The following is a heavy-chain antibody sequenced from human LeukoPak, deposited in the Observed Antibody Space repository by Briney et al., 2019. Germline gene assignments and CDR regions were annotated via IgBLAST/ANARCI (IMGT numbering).Heavy chain of an antibody. CDR2: IYTSGST. J-gene: IGHJ4*02. CDR3: ARGYCSSTSCLQIDY. Sequence: PSETLSLTCTVSGGSISSGSYYWSWIRQPAGKGLEWIGRIYTSGSTNYNPSLKSRVTISVDTSKNQFSLKLSSVTAADTAVYYCARGYCSSTSCLQIDYWGQGTLVTVSS. D-gene: IGHD2-2*01. V-gene: IGHV4-61*02. CDR1: GGSISSGSYY.